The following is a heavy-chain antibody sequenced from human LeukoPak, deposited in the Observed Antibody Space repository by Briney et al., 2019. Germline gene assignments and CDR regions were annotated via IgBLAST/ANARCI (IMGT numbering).Heavy chain of an antibody. D-gene: IGHD4-11*01. CDR2: ISSSSSYI. CDR3: ARVSGYSNYPFGFDY. J-gene: IGHJ4*02. V-gene: IGHV3-21*01. CDR1: GFTFRRYA. Sequence: GGSLRLSCAASGFTFRRYAMNWVRQAPGKGLEWVSSISSSSSYIYYADSVKGRFTTSRDNAKNSLYLQMNSLRAEDTAVYYCARVSGYSNYPFGFDYWGQGTLVTVSS.